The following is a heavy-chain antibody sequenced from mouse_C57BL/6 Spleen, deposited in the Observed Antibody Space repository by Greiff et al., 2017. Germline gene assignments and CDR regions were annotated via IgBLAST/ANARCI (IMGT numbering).Heavy chain of an antibody. D-gene: IGHD2-3*01. CDR1: GYTFTDYN. J-gene: IGHJ1*03. Sequence: VHVKQSGPELVKPGASVKIPCKASGYTFTDYNMDWVKQSHGKSLEWIGDINPNNGGTIYNQKFKGKATLTVDKSSSTAYMELRSLTSEDTAVYYCARDGLLPYFDVWGTGTTVTVAS. CDR3: ARDGLLPYFDV. CDR2: INPNNGGT. V-gene: IGHV1-18*01.